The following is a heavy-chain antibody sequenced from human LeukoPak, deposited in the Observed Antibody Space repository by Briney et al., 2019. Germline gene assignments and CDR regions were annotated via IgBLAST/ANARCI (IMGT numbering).Heavy chain of an antibody. V-gene: IGHV3-7*01. CDR1: GFTFSSYW. CDR3: ARDMAAAGPAEDF. J-gene: IGHJ4*02. Sequence: GGSLRLSCAASGFTFSSYWMTWVRQAPGKGLEWVANIKQDGNEKYYVDSVKGRFTISRDNAKNSLYLQMNSLRAEDTAVYYCARDMAAAGPAEDFWGQGTLVTVSS. CDR2: IKQDGNEK. D-gene: IGHD6-13*01.